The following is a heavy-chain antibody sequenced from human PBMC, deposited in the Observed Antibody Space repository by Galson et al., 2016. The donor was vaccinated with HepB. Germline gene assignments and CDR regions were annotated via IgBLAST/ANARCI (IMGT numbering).Heavy chain of an antibody. V-gene: IGHV1-69*13. CDR3: AREGLWFGELLETYYHDYGMDV. CDR1: GGSFSSSA. J-gene: IGHJ6*02. Sequence: SVKVSCKASGGSFSSSAINWVRQAPGQGLEWVGGIIPIFGTPNYAQKFQGRVRITADESTSTGYMELSSLRSDDTAVYYCAREGLWFGELLETYYHDYGMDVWGQGTTVTVSS. CDR2: IIPIFGTP. D-gene: IGHD3-10*01.